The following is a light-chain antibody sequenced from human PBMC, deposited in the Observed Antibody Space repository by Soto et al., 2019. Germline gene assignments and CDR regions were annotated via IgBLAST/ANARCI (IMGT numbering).Light chain of an antibody. CDR1: QTISSW. CDR2: KAS. Sequence: DIQITQSPSTLSGSVGDRVTINCRASQTISSWLAWYQQKPGKAPKLLIYKASTLKSGVPSRFSGSGSGTEFTLTISSLQPEDFAVYYCQQYNSWPLTFGGGTNVDIK. V-gene: IGKV1-5*03. CDR3: QQYNSWPLT. J-gene: IGKJ4*01.